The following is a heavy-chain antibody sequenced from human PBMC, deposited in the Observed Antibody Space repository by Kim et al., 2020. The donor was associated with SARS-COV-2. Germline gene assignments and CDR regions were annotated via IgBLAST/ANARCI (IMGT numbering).Heavy chain of an antibody. Sequence: QKCQGRVTITADKSTSTAYMELSSLRSEDTAVYYCARVVVGAAAGKGVDYWGQGTLVTVSS. J-gene: IGHJ4*02. V-gene: IGHV1-69*04. CDR3: ARVVVGAAAGKGVDY. D-gene: IGHD6-13*01.